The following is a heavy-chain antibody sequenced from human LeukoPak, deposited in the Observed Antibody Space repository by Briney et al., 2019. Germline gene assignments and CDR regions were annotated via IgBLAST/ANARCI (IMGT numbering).Heavy chain of an antibody. CDR1: GFTFDVYA. Sequence: PGRSLRLSCAASGFTFDVYAMHWVRQAPGKGLEWVSGISWNSGSIGYADSVKGRFTISGDNAKNSLYLQMNSLRAEDTALYYCAKDMGIYAAFDYWGQGTLVTVSS. J-gene: IGHJ4*02. CDR3: AKDMGIYAAFDY. CDR2: ISWNSGSI. V-gene: IGHV3-9*01. D-gene: IGHD3-3*02.